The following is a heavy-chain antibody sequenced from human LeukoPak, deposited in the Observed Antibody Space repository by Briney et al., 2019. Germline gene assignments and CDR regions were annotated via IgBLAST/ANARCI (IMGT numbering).Heavy chain of an antibody. CDR1: GYTFTSYD. D-gene: IGHD3-22*01. V-gene: IGHV1-8*01. J-gene: IGHJ4*02. Sequence: ASVKVSCKASGYTFTSYDINWVRQATGQGLEWMGWMNPNSGNTGYAQKFQGRVTMTRNTSISTAYMELSSLRSEDTAVYYCATLPAQASYYDSSGYYWTDIYYFDYWGQGTLVTVSS. CDR2: MNPNSGNT. CDR3: ATLPAQASYYDSSGYYWTDIYYFDY.